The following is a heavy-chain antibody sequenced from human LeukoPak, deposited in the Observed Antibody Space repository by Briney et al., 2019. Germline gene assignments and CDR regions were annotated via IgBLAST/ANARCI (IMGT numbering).Heavy chain of an antibody. CDR3: ARGLVTGYSSGWSYFDN. Sequence: PSETLSLTCTVSGSSISSSSYYWGWIRQPPGKGLEWIGSIYYAGSTYYNPSLKSRVTISVDTSKNQFSLKLSSVTAADTAVYYCARGLVTGYSSGWSYFDNWGQGTLVTVSS. D-gene: IGHD6-19*01. CDR1: GSSISSSSYY. CDR2: IYYAGST. V-gene: IGHV4-39*07. J-gene: IGHJ4*02.